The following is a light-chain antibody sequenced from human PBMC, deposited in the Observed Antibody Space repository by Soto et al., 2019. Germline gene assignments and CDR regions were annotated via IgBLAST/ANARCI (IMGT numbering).Light chain of an antibody. Sequence: EILFTQSPGPLSLSPFEIATTSFRASQSVSGYLAWYQQKPGQAPRLLIYDISKRATGIPARFSGSGSATDFTLTISSLEPEDFAVYYCQHRSSWPITFGQGTRLEIK. V-gene: IGKV3-11*01. CDR1: QSVSGY. CDR3: QHRSSWPIT. CDR2: DIS. J-gene: IGKJ5*01.